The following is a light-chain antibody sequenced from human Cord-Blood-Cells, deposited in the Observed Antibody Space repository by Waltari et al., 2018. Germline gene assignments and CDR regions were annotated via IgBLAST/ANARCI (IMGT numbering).Light chain of an antibody. CDR2: DVS. CDR1: SSDVGGYHD. CDR3: SSYTSSSTLV. J-gene: IGLJ1*01. Sequence: QSALTQPASVSGSPGQSITISCTGNSSDVGGYHDVTWYQQHPGKAPTLMIYDVSNRPSGVSNRFSGSKSGNTASLTISGLQAEDEADYYCSSYTSSSTLVFGTGTKVTVL. V-gene: IGLV2-14*01.